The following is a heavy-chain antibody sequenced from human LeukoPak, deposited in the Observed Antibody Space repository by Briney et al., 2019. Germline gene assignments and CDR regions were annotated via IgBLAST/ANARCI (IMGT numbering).Heavy chain of an antibody. Sequence: ASVKASCQVSGYTLTELSMHWVRQAPGKGLEWMGGFDPEDGETIYAQKFQGRVTMTEDTSTDTAYMELSSLRSEDTAVYYCATSSWGYSGSYYFDYWGQGTLVTVSS. CDR2: FDPEDGET. V-gene: IGHV1-24*01. CDR3: ATSSWGYSGSYYFDY. J-gene: IGHJ4*02. CDR1: GYTLTELS. D-gene: IGHD1-26*01.